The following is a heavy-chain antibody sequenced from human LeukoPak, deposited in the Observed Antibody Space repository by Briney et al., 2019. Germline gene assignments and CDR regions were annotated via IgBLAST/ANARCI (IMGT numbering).Heavy chain of an antibody. CDR3: VKAKDIVVVVAAFFY. CDR1: GFTFNTYA. V-gene: IGHV3-64D*06. D-gene: IGHD2-15*01. CDR2: ISNNGGGT. J-gene: IGHJ4*02. Sequence: GGSLTLSCAASGFTFNTYAMHWVRQAPGKGLEYVSVISNNGGGTYYADSVKGRFTISRDNSKNTLHLQMSSLRDEDTAVYYCVKAKDIVVVVAAFFYWGQGTLVTVSS.